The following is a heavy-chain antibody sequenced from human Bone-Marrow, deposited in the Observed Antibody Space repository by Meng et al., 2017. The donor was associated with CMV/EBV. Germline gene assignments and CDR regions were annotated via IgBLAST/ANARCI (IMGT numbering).Heavy chain of an antibody. CDR2: INHSGST. Sequence: GSLRLSCAVYGGSFSGYYWSWIRQPPGKGLEWIGEINHSGSTNYNPSPKSRVTISVDTSKNQFSLKLSSVTAADTAVYYCARGVSGYYYKWFDPWGQGTLVTVSS. D-gene: IGHD3-22*01. V-gene: IGHV4-34*01. CDR3: ARGVSGYYYKWFDP. J-gene: IGHJ5*02. CDR1: GGSFSGYY.